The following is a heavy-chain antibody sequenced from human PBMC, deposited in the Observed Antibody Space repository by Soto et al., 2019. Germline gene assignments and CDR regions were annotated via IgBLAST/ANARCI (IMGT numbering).Heavy chain of an antibody. V-gene: IGHV3-23*01. D-gene: IGHD3-3*01. CDR2: ISGSGGST. Sequence: GGSLRLSCAASGFTFSSYAMSWVRQAPGKGLEWVSAISGSGGSTYYADSVKGRFTISRDNSKNTLYLQMNSLRAEDTAVYYCAKGASYYDFWSGNYYYYYYMDVWGKGTTVTVSS. CDR3: AKGASYYDFWSGNYYYYYYMDV. CDR1: GFTFSSYA. J-gene: IGHJ6*03.